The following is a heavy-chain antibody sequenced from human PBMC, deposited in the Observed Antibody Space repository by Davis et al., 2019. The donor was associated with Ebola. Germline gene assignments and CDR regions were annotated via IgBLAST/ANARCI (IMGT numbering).Heavy chain of an antibody. V-gene: IGHV4-59*01. CDR1: GGSISSYY. D-gene: IGHD3-3*01. J-gene: IGHJ4*02. CDR3: ARTYDFWSGYWPYYFDY. CDR2: IYYSGST. Sequence: GSLRLSCTVSGGSISSYYWSWIRQPPGKGLEWIGYIYYSGSTNYNPSLKSRVTISVDTSKNQFSLKLNSVTAADTAVYYCARTYDFWSGYWPYYFDYWGQGTLVTVSS.